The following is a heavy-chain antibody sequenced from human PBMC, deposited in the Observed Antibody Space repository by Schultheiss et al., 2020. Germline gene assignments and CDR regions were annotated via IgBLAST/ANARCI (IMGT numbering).Heavy chain of an antibody. CDR1: GFTFSSYW. CDR3: ARVGATRRADAFDI. V-gene: IGHV4-59*08. Sequence: GSLRLSCAASGFTFSSYWMSWVRQAPGKGLEWIGYIYYSGSTYYNPSLKSRVTISVDTSKNQFSLKLSSVTAADTAVYYCARVGATRRADAFDIWGQGTMVTVSS. CDR2: IYYSGST. J-gene: IGHJ3*02. D-gene: IGHD1-26*01.